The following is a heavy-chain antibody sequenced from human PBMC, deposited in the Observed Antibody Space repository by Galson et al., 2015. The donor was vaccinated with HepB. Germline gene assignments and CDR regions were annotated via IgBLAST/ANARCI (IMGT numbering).Heavy chain of an antibody. Sequence: SLRLSCAASGFTFSSHGMHWVRQAPGKGLEWVALILDDGSEKFYGDSVKGRFSISRDNFKNTLYLQMNSLRAEDTAAYYCVKWARPGYGYFSEGFDVWGQGTMVTVSS. CDR2: ILDDGSEK. D-gene: IGHD2-2*03. V-gene: IGHV3-30*18. CDR3: VKWARPGYGYFSEGFDV. J-gene: IGHJ3*01. CDR1: GFTFSSHG.